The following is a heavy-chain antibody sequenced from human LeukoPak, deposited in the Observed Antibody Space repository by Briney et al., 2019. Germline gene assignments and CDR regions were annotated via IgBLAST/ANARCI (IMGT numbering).Heavy chain of an antibody. J-gene: IGHJ4*02. D-gene: IGHD6-25*01. CDR2: FDPEDGET. CDR1: GYTLTELS. CDR3: ATAAASSGPGRYFDC. V-gene: IGHV1-24*01. Sequence: ASVKVSCKVSGYTLTELSMHWVRQAPGKRLEWMGGFDPEDGETIYAQKFQGRVAMTEDTSTDTAYMELSSLRSEDTAVYYCATAAASSGPGRYFDCWGQGTLVTVSS.